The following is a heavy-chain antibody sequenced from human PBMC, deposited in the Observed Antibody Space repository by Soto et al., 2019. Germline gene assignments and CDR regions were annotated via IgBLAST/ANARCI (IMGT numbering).Heavy chain of an antibody. CDR2: TYYRSKWYN. CDR3: ARAEIEYSSSSLYFDP. Sequence: KQSQTLSLTCAISGDSVSSNSAAWNWIRQSPSRGLEWLGRTYYRSKWYNDYAVSVKSRITINPDTSKNQFSLQLNSVTPEDTAVYYCARAEIEYSSSSLYFDPWGQGTLVTVSS. D-gene: IGHD6-6*01. J-gene: IGHJ5*02. V-gene: IGHV6-1*01. CDR1: GDSVSSNSAA.